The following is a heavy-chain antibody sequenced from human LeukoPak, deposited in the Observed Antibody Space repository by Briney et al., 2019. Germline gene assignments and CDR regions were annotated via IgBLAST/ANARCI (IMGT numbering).Heavy chain of an antibody. CDR1: GFTFSSYE. V-gene: IGHV3-48*03. CDR2: ISSSGSTI. Sequence: PGGSLRLSCAASGFTFSSYEMNWVRQAPGKGLEWVSYISSSGSTIYYADSVKGRFTISRDNAKNSLYLQMNSLRAEDTAVYYCARLEGYSGYEGLDYWGQGTLVTVSS. J-gene: IGHJ4*02. D-gene: IGHD5-12*01. CDR3: ARLEGYSGYEGLDY.